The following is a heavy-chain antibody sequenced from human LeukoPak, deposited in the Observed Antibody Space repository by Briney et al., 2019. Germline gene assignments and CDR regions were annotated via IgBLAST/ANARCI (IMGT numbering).Heavy chain of an antibody. CDR3: ATTRPGYYDFWSGYKTLDY. V-gene: IGHV1-24*01. J-gene: IGHJ4*02. D-gene: IGHD3-3*01. CDR1: GGTFSSYA. Sequence: GASVKVSCEASGGTFSSYAISWVRQAPGQGLEWMGGFDPEDGETIYAQKFQGRVTMTEDTSTDTAYMELSSLRSEDTAVYYCATTRPGYYDFWSGYKTLDYWGQGTLVTVSS. CDR2: FDPEDGET.